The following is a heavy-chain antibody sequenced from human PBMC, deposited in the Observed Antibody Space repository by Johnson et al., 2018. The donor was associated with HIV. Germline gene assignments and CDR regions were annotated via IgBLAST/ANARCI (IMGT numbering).Heavy chain of an antibody. J-gene: IGHJ3*02. V-gene: IGHV3-30-3*01. Sequence: QVQLVESGGGVVQPGRSLRLSCAASGFTFSSYAMHWVRQAPGKGLEWEAVISYDGSNKYYADSVKGRFSISRDNSKNTLYLQMNSLRAEDTALYYCARDQYYYEITDWEGAFDIWGQGTMVTVSS. CDR3: ARDQYYYEITDWEGAFDI. CDR1: GFTFSSYA. D-gene: IGHD3-22*01. CDR2: ISYDGSNK.